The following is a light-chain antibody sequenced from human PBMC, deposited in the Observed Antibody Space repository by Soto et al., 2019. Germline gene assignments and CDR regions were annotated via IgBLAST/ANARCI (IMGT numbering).Light chain of an antibody. CDR3: QQYGSSSVT. CDR1: QSVSSDY. V-gene: IGKV3-20*01. Sequence: EIVLTQSPGTLSLSPGERVTLSCRSSQSVSSDYFAWYQQKPGQAPRLLIFGASTRATGIPDRFSGSGSGTDFTLTISRLEPEDFAVYYCQQYGSSSVTFGQVTKVDIK. CDR2: GAS. J-gene: IGKJ1*01.